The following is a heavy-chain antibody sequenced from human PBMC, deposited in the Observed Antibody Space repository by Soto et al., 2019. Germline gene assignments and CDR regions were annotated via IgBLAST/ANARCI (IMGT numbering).Heavy chain of an antibody. D-gene: IGHD2-21*02. J-gene: IGHJ3*02. V-gene: IGHV4-39*01. Sequence: SETLSLTCTVSGGSISSSSYYWGWIRQPPGKGLEWIGSIYYSGSTYYNPSLKSRVTISVDTSKNQFSLKRSSVTAADTAVYYCARHLGLCGGDCQNPDSGAFDIWGQGTMVTVSS. CDR1: GGSISSSSYY. CDR3: ARHLGLCGGDCQNPDSGAFDI. CDR2: IYYSGST.